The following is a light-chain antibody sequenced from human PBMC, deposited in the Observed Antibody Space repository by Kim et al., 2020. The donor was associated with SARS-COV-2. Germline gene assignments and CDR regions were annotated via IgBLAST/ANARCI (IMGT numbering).Light chain of an antibody. V-gene: IGLV3-19*01. Sequence: VALGKKVRITCQGDSLRSYYATWYQQKPGQAPIVVIYGKNNRPSGIPDRFSGSSSGNTASLTITGTQAGDEADYYCNSRDSNDNVVFGGGTQLTVL. CDR2: GKN. CDR3: NSRDSNDNVV. J-gene: IGLJ2*01. CDR1: SLRSYY.